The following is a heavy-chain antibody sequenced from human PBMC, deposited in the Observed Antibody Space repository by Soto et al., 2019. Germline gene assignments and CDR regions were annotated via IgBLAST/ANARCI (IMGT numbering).Heavy chain of an antibody. CDR2: IDPSDSYT. CDR3: ARTYYDFWSGYYVGPRLDGMDV. V-gene: IGHV5-10-1*01. CDR1: GYSFTSYW. Sequence: GESLKISCKGSGYSFTSYWISWVRQMPGKGLEWMGRIDPSDSYTNYSPSFQGHVTISADKSISTAYLQWSSLKASDTAMYYCARTYYDFWSGYYVGPRLDGMDVWGQGTTVTVSS. D-gene: IGHD3-3*01. J-gene: IGHJ6*02.